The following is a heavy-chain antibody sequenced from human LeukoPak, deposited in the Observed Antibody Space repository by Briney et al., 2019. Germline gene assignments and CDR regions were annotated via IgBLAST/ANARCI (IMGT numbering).Heavy chain of an antibody. D-gene: IGHD5-24*01. CDR3: ARGVEMATIPCYFDY. J-gene: IGHJ4*02. Sequence: SSVKVSCKASGGTFSSYAISWVRQAPGQGLEWMGGIIPIFGTANYAQKFQGRVTITADESTSTAYMELSSLRSEDTAVYYCARGVEMATIPCYFDYWGQGTLVTVSS. CDR2: IIPIFGTA. V-gene: IGHV1-69*13. CDR1: GGTFSSYA.